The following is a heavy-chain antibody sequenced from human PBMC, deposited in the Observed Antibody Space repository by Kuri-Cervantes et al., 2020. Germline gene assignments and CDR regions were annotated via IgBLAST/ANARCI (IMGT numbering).Heavy chain of an antibody. CDR3: ARRRGLSSDSGWNGGSFDY. V-gene: IGHV3-30*02. CDR1: GFTLSNYG. J-gene: IGHJ4*02. CDR2: IRYDGSNK. Sequence: GESLKISCAASGFTLSNYGMHWVRQAPGKGLEWVAFIRYDGSNKYYTDSVKGRFTISRDNSKKTLYLQMNRLRAVDTATYYCARRRGLSSDSGWNGGSFDYWGQGNLVTVSS. D-gene: IGHD6-19*01.